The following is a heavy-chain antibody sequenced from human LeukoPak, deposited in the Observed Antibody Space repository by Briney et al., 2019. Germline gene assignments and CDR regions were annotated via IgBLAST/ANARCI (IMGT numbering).Heavy chain of an antibody. J-gene: IGHJ5*02. CDR1: GFTFSSYA. CDR3: ARGVNYYDSSGYYLNWFDP. D-gene: IGHD3-22*01. V-gene: IGHV3-64*01. Sequence: GGSLTLSCAASGFTFSSYAMHWVRQAPGKGLEYVSAISSNGGSTYYANSVKGRFTISRDNSKNTLYLQMGSLRAEDMAVYYCARGVNYYDSSGYYLNWFDPWGQGTLVTVSS. CDR2: ISSNGGST.